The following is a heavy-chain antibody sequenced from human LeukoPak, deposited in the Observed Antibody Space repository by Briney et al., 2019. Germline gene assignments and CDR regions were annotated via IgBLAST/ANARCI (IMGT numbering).Heavy chain of an antibody. Sequence: KPSETLSLTCAVYGGSFSGYYWSWIRQPPGKGLERIGEINHSGSTNYNPSLKSRVTISVDTSKNQFSLKLSSVTAADTAVYYCARGVIAARFVYWGQGTLVTVSS. J-gene: IGHJ4*02. CDR1: GGSFSGYY. D-gene: IGHD6-6*01. CDR2: INHSGST. CDR3: ARGVIAARFVY. V-gene: IGHV4-34*01.